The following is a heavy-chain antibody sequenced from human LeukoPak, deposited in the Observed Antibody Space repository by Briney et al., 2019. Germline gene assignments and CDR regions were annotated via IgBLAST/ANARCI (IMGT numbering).Heavy chain of an antibody. CDR3: AREIGDWFDP. CDR2: ISSSGSTI. J-gene: IGHJ5*02. V-gene: IGHV3-48*03. CDR1: GFTFSSYE. Sequence: GGSLRLSCAASGFTFSSYEMNWVRQAPGKGLEWVSYISSSGSTIYYADSVKGRFTISRDNSKNMVYLQMNSLRAEDTAVYYCAREIGDWFDPWGQGTLVTVSS.